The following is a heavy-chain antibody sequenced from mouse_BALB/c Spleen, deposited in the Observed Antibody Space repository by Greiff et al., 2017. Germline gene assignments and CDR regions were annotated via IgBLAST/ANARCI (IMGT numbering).Heavy chain of an antibody. V-gene: IGHV1S56*01. Sequence: QVQLQQSGPELVKPGASVRISCKASGYTFTSYYIHWVKQRPGQGLEWIGWIYPGNVNTKYNEKFKGKATLTADKSSSTAYMQLSSLTSEDSAVYFCARGHYGFDYWGQGTTLTVSS. CDR3: ARGHYGFDY. J-gene: IGHJ2*01. CDR2: IYPGNVNT. CDR1: GYTFTSYY. D-gene: IGHD1-1*02.